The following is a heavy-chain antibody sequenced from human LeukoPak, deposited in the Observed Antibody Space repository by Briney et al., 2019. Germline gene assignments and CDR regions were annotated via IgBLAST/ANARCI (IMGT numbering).Heavy chain of an antibody. Sequence: GGSLRLSCAASGFTFSSYGMHWVRQAPGKGLEWVSVIYSGGSTYYADSVKGRFTISRDNSKNTLYLQMNSLRAEDTAVYYCAKGSFVAVAGTIDYWGQGTLVTVSS. CDR2: IYSGGST. CDR1: GFTFSSYG. D-gene: IGHD6-19*01. V-gene: IGHV3-NL1*01. J-gene: IGHJ4*02. CDR3: AKGSFVAVAGTIDY.